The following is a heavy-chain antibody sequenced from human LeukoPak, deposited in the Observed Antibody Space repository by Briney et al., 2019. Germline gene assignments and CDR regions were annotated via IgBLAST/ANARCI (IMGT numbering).Heavy chain of an antibody. CDR1: GFSFSAYW. Sequence: GGSLRLSCAASGFSFSAYWMHWVRRAPGKGLVWVSRIDRDGSRTNYADSVKGRFTISRDNAKNTVYLQMNSLRVEDTAVYYCGRDVRDAAADSWGQGTLVTVSS. CDR2: IDRDGSRT. J-gene: IGHJ4*02. D-gene: IGHD6-13*01. CDR3: GRDVRDAAADS. V-gene: IGHV3-74*01.